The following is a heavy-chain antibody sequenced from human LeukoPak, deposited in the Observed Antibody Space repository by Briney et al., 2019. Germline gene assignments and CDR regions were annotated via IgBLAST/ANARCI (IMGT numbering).Heavy chain of an antibody. V-gene: IGHV4-39*07. D-gene: IGHD2-15*01. CDR2: ISYSGTT. CDR3: ARGLTSKDSY. J-gene: IGHJ4*02. CDR1: GGSISSGSYF. Sequence: SETLSLTYTDSGGSISSGSYFWAWIRQPPGKGLEWIGSISYSGTTYQNPSLKSRVTISVDTSKNQFSLKLSSVTAADTAVYYSARGLTSKDSYWGQGTLVTVSS.